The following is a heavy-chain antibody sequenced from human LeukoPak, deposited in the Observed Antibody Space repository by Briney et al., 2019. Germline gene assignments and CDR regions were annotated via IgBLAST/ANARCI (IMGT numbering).Heavy chain of an antibody. Sequence: GRTLRHSCAASGFTFSSYGMHWVRQAPGKGLEWVAVISYDGSYKYYADSVKGRFTISRDNSKNTLYLQMNSLRAEDTAVYYCARGSSSSLGYWGQGTLVTVSS. CDR1: GFTFSSYG. D-gene: IGHD6-6*01. CDR2: ISYDGSYK. CDR3: ARGSSSSLGY. J-gene: IGHJ4*02. V-gene: IGHV3-30*03.